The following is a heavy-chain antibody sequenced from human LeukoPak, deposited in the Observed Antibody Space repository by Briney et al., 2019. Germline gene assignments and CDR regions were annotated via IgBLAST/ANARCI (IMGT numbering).Heavy chain of an antibody. D-gene: IGHD1-26*01. CDR2: IYTSGRT. CDR3: ARDGIDSGSYYRWGFDP. V-gene: IGHV4-4*07. Sequence: SETLSLTCTVSGGSISSYYWSWIRQPAGKGLEWIGRIYTSGRTNYNPSLKSRVTMSVDTSKNQFSLKLSSVTAGDTAVYYCARDGIDSGSYYRWGFDPWGQGTLVTVSS. CDR1: GGSISSYY. J-gene: IGHJ5*02.